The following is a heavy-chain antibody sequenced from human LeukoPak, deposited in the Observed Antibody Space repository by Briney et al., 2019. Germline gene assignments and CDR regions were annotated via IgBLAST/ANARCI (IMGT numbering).Heavy chain of an antibody. CDR3: ARGPSRVGYYYGMDV. CDR2: ISYDGNNK. CDR1: GVTFSGYA. V-gene: IGHV3-30*11. Sequence: RRSLRLSSAPSGVTFSGYAMRAVRDIPRKGLWRGAVISYDGNNKYYADSVKGRFTISRDNSKNTLYLQMNSLRAEDTAVYYCARGPSRVGYYYGMDVWGKGTTVTVSS. J-gene: IGHJ6*04. D-gene: IGHD5-24*01.